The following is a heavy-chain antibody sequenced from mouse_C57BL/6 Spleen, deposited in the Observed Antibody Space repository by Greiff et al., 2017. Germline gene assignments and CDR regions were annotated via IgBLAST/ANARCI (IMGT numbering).Heavy chain of an antibody. J-gene: IGHJ2*01. CDR1: GYTFTSYW. V-gene: IGHV1-50*01. D-gene: IGHD2-1*01. Sequence: QVQLQQPGAELVKPGASVKLSCKASGYTFTSYWMQWVKQRPGQGLEWIGEIDPSDSYTNYNQKFKGKATLTVDTSSSTAYMQLSSLTSEDSAVYYGASRGYYGNYHGDYGGQGTTLTVSS. CDR3: ASRGYYGNYHGDY. CDR2: IDPSDSYT.